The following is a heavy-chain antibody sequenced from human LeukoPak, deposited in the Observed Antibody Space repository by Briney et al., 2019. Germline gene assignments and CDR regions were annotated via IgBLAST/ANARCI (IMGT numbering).Heavy chain of an antibody. CDR1: GYTFSNFG. CDR3: ARDGTSTDDY. V-gene: IGHV1-18*01. CDR2: SSGNNDNP. J-gene: IGHJ4*02. D-gene: IGHD2-2*01. Sequence: ASVRVSCKTSGYTFSNFGISWVRQAPGQGREWMGWSSGNNDNPNYGQKYQGRFTVTTDSSTSTAYMELRNLRFDDTAVYYCARDGTSTDDYWGQGTLVTVSS.